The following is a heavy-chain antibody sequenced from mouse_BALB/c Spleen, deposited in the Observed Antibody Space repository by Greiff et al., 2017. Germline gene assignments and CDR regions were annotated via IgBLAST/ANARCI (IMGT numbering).Heavy chain of an antibody. J-gene: IGHJ3*01. CDR1: GYSITSGYY. Sequence: EVQLQQSGPGLVKPSQSLSLTCSVTGYSITSGYYWNWIRQFPGNKLEWMGYISYDGSNNYNPSLKNRISITRDTSKNQFFLKLNSVTTEDTATYYCARDLESDGFAYWGQGTLVTVSA. CDR2: ISYDGSN. CDR3: ARDLESDGFAY. V-gene: IGHV3-6*02.